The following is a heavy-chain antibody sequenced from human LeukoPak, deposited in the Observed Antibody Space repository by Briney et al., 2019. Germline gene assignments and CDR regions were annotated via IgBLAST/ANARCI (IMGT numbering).Heavy chain of an antibody. J-gene: IGHJ4*02. CDR3: ARLRPSHRSYYCESSGYYAAFDY. CDR1: GGSISSYA. D-gene: IGHD3-22*01. Sequence: SSETLSLTCTVSGGSISSYAWSWIRQPPGKGLEWIGYIYYSGSTNYNPSLKGRVTISVDTSKNQFSLKLSSVTAADTAVYYCARLRPSHRSYYCESSGYYAAFDYWGQGTLVTVSS. CDR2: IYYSGST. V-gene: IGHV4-59*08.